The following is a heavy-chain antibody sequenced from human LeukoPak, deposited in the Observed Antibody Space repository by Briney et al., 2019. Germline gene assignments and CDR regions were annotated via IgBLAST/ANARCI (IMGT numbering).Heavy chain of an antibody. Sequence: GGSLRLSCAASGFTVSSNYMSWVRRAPGKGLEWVSVIYSGGSTYYADSVKGRFTISRDNSKNTLYLQMGSLRAEDMAVYYCARGVRCSGGSCYSSYYGMDVWGQGTTVTVSS. CDR1: GFTVSSNY. D-gene: IGHD2-15*01. V-gene: IGHV3-66*01. CDR3: ARGVRCSGGSCYSSYYGMDV. CDR2: IYSGGST. J-gene: IGHJ6*02.